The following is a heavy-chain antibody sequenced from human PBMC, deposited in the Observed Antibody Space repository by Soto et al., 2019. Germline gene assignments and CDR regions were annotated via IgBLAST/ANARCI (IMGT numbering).Heavy chain of an antibody. V-gene: IGHV1-18*01. D-gene: IGHD2-8*02. Sequence: QVQLVQSGAELKESGASVKVSCKASGYSFTTYGFTWVRQAAGQGLEWMGWISPYNGQTSYAENVQGRLTMTTDTSTNTVYMELRSLRSGDTAVYYCARDGGVLEVHAALDYWGQGTRVTVSS. CDR2: ISPYNGQT. J-gene: IGHJ4*02. CDR1: GYSFTTYG. CDR3: ARDGGVLEVHAALDY.